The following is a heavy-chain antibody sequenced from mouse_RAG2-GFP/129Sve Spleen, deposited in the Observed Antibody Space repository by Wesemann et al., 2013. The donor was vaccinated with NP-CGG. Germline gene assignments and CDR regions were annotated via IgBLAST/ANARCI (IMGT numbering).Heavy chain of an antibody. CDR1: GFTFSSYA. CDR3: ARSSCHWYFDV. CDR2: ISSGGSYT. J-gene: IGHJ1*01. D-gene: IGHD1-1*01. V-gene: IGHV5-9-4*01. Sequence: GGGLVKPGGSLKLSCAASGFTFSSYAMSWVRQSPEKRLEWVAEISSGGSYTYYPDTVTGRFTISRDNAKNTLYLEMSSLRSEDTAMYYCARSSCHWYFDVWGAGTTVTVSS.